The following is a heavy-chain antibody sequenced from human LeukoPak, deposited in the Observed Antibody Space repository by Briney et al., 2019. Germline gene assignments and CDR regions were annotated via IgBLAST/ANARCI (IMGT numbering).Heavy chain of an antibody. V-gene: IGHV3-73*01. CDR1: GFTFSGSA. CDR3: TSIMVATDY. J-gene: IGHJ4*02. D-gene: IGHD2-8*01. Sequence: PGGSLRLSCTASGFTFSGSAMHWVRQASGKGLEWVGRIRSKANSYATAYAASVKGRFTISRDDSKNTAYLQMNSLKTEDTAVYYCTSIMVATDYWGQGTLVTVSS. CDR2: IRSKANSYAT.